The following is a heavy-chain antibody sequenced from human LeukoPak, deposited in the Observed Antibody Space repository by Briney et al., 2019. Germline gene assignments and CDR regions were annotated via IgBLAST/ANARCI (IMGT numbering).Heavy chain of an antibody. V-gene: IGHV5-51*01. CDR2: IYPGDSDT. CDR1: GYSFTNYW. Sequence: GESLKISCKGSGYSFTNYWIGWVRQIPGKGLEWMGIIYPGDSDTRYSPSFQGQVTISADKSISTAYLQWSSLKASDTAMYYCARHPPYSSSFTDYWGQGTLVTVSS. J-gene: IGHJ4*02. CDR3: ARHPPYSSSFTDY. D-gene: IGHD6-13*01.